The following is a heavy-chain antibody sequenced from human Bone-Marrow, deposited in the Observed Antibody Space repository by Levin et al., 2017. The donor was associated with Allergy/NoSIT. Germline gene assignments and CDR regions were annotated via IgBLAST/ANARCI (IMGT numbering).Heavy chain of an antibody. CDR1: GFNVDDYA. D-gene: IGHD5-24*01. CDR3: AKDISGDGSNFDH. Sequence: SLKISCAVSGFNVDDYAMHWVRQAPGKGLEWVSGITWNRGKKDYADSVKGRFTISRDNAKNSLYLQMNSLRTEDTALYYCAKDISGDGSNFDHWGQGNLVTVSS. CDR2: ITWNRGKK. J-gene: IGHJ4*02. V-gene: IGHV3-9*01.